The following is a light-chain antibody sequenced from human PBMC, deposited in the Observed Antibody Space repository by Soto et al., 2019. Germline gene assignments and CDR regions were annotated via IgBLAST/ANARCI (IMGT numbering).Light chain of an antibody. CDR2: DVS. Sequence: QSALTQPASVSGSPGQSITISCTGTSSDVGGYNYVSWYQQHPGEAPKLMIYDVSNRPSGVSNRFSGSKSGNTASLTISGLQAEDEADYYCSSYTSSSTQVFGGGTQLTV. CDR1: SSDVGGYNY. V-gene: IGLV2-14*01. CDR3: SSYTSSSTQV. J-gene: IGLJ3*02.